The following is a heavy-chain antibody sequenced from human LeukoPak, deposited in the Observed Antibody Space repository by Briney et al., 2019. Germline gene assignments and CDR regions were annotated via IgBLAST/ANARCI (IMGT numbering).Heavy chain of an antibody. CDR1: GFTFSSHA. CDR3: AKDYYDSSGYLRQYFDY. V-gene: IGHV3-23*01. D-gene: IGHD3-22*01. Sequence: GGSLRLSCAASGFTFSSHALSWVRQAPGKGLEWVSSISGSGGSTYYADSVKGRFTISRDSSKNTLYLQMNGLRAEDTAVYYCAKDYYDSSGYLRQYFDYWGQGTLVTVSS. J-gene: IGHJ4*02. CDR2: ISGSGGST.